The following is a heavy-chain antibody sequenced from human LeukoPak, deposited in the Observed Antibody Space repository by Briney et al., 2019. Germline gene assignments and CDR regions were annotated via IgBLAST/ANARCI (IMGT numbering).Heavy chain of an antibody. V-gene: IGHV3-74*01. CDR1: GFTFSNYW. D-gene: IGHD3-9*01. CDR3: AVKAGYYDADAPLDY. Sequence: GGSLRLSCEASGFTFSNYWMHWVRQVPGKGLVWVSRINGDGSRTDYADFVKGRFTISRDNAKNTLYLQMDSLRADDTALYYCAVKAGYYDADAPLDYWGQGNLVTVSS. J-gene: IGHJ4*02. CDR2: INGDGSRT.